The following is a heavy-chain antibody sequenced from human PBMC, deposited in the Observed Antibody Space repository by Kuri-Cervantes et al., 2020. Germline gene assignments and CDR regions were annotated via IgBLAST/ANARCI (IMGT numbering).Heavy chain of an antibody. D-gene: IGHD2-15*01. Sequence: GESLKISCAASGFTFSSYAMSWVRQAPGKGLEWVSAISGTTGTIYYADSVKGRFTISRDNAKDSLYLQMNSLRAEDTAVYYCARDTVVVAATPRWYFDLWGRGTLVTVSS. J-gene: IGHJ2*01. CDR3: ARDTVVVAATPRWYFDL. CDR2: ISGTTGTI. CDR1: GFTFSSYA. V-gene: IGHV3-21*03.